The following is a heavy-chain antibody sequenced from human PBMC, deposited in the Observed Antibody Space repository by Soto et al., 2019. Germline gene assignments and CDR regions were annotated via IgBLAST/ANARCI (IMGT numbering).Heavy chain of an antibody. Sequence: PGGSLRLSCAASGFTFSSYAMSWVRQAPGKGLEWVSAISGSGGSTYYADSVKGRFTISRDSSKNTLYLQMNSLRAEDTAVYYCANSYDSSGYCHQLDYWGQGTLVTVSS. D-gene: IGHD3-22*01. CDR1: GFTFSSYA. CDR3: ANSYDSSGYCHQLDY. V-gene: IGHV3-23*01. CDR2: ISGSGGST. J-gene: IGHJ4*02.